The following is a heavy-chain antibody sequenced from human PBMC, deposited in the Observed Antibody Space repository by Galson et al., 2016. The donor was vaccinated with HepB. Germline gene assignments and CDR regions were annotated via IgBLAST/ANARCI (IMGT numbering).Heavy chain of an antibody. V-gene: IGHV3-23*01. J-gene: IGHJ4*02. Sequence: RLSCAASGFTFSSYAVSWVRQAPGKGLEWVSAISGGGSKYYADSVEGRFTISRDNSKNTLYLQMNSLRVEDTAVYYCAKQRGHPVSSYYFDYWGQGTLVTVSS. D-gene: IGHD3-10*01. CDR2: ISGGGSK. CDR3: AKQRGHPVSSYYFDY. CDR1: GFTFSSYA.